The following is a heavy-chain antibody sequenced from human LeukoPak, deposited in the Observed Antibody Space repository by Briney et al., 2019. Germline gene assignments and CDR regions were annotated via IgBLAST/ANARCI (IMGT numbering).Heavy chain of an antibody. CDR3: APSDYHYYFDY. J-gene: IGHJ4*02. CDR1: GGTFSSYA. CDR2: INPNSGVT. D-gene: IGHD4-11*01. V-gene: IGHV1-2*02. Sequence: GASVKVSCKASGGTFSSYAISWVRQAPGQGLEWMGWINPNSGVTNYAQRFQGRVTMTRDTSISTAYMELSRLRSDDTAVYFCAPSDYHYYFDYWGQGTQVTVSS.